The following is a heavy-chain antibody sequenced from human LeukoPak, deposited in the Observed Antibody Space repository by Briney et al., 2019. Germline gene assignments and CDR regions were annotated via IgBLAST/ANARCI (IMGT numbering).Heavy chain of an antibody. Sequence: GGSLRLSCAASGFTSRHYAMSWVRQAPEKGLEWVSAISGSGDTTYYADSVKGRFTISRDTSMNTLYLQMNSLRAEDTAVYYCAKPQVGDLYYFDYWGLGTLVTVSS. D-gene: IGHD1-26*01. J-gene: IGHJ4*02. CDR3: AKPQVGDLYYFDY. V-gene: IGHV3-23*01. CDR1: GFTSRHYA. CDR2: ISGSGDTT.